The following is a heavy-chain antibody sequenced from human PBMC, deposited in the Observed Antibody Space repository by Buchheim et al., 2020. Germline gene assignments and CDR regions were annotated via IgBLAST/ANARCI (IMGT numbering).Heavy chain of an antibody. CDR3: ARGCVSASCYVY. Sequence: ELQLVESGGGLVQSGGSLRLSCAPSGAAFGFTVSSNYMSWFRQAPGKGLEWVSIIYISGTTDYADSVKGRFSISRDNSKNTLYRQMNSQRAEDTAVYYCARGCVSASCYVYWGQGTL. D-gene: IGHD2-2*01. CDR2: IYISGTT. V-gene: IGHV3-66*01. J-gene: IGHJ4*02. CDR1: GAAFGFTVSSNY.